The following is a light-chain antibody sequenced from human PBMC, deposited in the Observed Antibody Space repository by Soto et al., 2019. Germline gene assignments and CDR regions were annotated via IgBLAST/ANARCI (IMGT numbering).Light chain of an antibody. J-gene: IGKJ4*01. CDR3: QTYNSSRVT. CDR1: QGISNS. V-gene: IGKV1-27*01. CDR2: AAS. Sequence: DIQMTQSPSSLSASVGDRVTITCRASQGISNSLAWYQQNAGKSPKLLIYAASNLQSGVPSRFSGSGSVTDFSLTISSLQPEDVATDYCQTYNSSRVTFGGRTKVEIK.